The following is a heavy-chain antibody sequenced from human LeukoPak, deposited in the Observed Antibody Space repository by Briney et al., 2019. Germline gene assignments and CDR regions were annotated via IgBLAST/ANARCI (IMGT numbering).Heavy chain of an antibody. V-gene: IGHV3-30-3*01. Sequence: GGSLRLSCAASGFTFSSYAMHWVRQAPGKGLEWVAVISYDGSNKYYADSVKGRFTISRDNSKNTLYLQMNSLRAEDTAVYHCASDSGYDSLDCWGQGTLVTVSS. J-gene: IGHJ4*02. CDR1: GFTFSSYA. D-gene: IGHD5-12*01. CDR2: ISYDGSNK. CDR3: ASDSGYDSLDC.